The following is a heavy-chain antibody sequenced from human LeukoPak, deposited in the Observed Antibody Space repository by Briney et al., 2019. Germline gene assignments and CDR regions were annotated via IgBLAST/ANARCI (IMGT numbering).Heavy chain of an antibody. J-gene: IGHJ4*02. D-gene: IGHD6-13*01. Sequence: ASVKVSCKASGYTFTGYYMHWVRQAPGQGLEWMGWISAYNGNTNYAQKLQGRVTLTTDTSTSTAYMELRSLRSDDTAVYYCARAGYSSSLSFDYWGQGTLVTVSS. CDR2: ISAYNGNT. CDR3: ARAGYSSSLSFDY. V-gene: IGHV1-18*04. CDR1: GYTFTGYY.